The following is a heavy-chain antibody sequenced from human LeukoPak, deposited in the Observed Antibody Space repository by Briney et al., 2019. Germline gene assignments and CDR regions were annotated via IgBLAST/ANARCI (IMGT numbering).Heavy chain of an antibody. Sequence: SETLSLTCTVSGGPISSSSYYWGWIRQPPGKGLEWIGSIYYSGSTYYNPSLKSRVTISVDKSKNQFSLKLSSVTAADTAVYYCARGYSYGFNWFDPWGQGTLVTVSS. V-gene: IGHV4-39*07. J-gene: IGHJ5*02. D-gene: IGHD5-18*01. CDR2: IYYSGST. CDR1: GGPISSSSYY. CDR3: ARGYSYGFNWFDP.